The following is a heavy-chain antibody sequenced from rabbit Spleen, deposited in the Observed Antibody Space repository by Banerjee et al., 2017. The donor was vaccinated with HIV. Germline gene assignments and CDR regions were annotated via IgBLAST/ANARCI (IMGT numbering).Heavy chain of an antibody. CDR2: IYVGGGNT. Sequence: HLKETGGGLVQPGGSLTLSCKASGFDFNTYYMNWVRQAPGKGLEWIGIIYVGGGNTDYANWVHGRFTISSDNAQNTVDLQMNRLTAADTATYFCARDGAGGSYFALWGQGTLVTVS. CDR3: ARDGAGGSYFAL. V-gene: IGHV1S7*01. D-gene: IGHD8-1*01. J-gene: IGHJ3*01. CDR1: GFDFNTYY.